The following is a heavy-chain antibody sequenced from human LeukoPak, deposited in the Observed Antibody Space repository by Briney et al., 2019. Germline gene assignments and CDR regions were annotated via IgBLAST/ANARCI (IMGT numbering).Heavy chain of an antibody. D-gene: IGHD1-26*01. CDR1: GYTFTSYD. V-gene: IGHV1-69*10. Sequence: GASVKVSCKASGYTFTSYDINWVRQATGQGLEWMGWIIPILGIANYAQKFQGRVTITADKSTSTAYMELSSLRSEDTAVYYCARGPPSGNRYSGSYFFNWGQGTLVTVSS. J-gene: IGHJ4*02. CDR2: IIPILGIA. CDR3: ARGPPSGNRYSGSYFFN.